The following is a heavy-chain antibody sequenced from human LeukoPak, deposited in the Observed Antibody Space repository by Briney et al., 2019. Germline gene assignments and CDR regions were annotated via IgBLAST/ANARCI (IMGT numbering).Heavy chain of an antibody. D-gene: IGHD3-22*01. Sequence: GGSLRLSCAASGFTVSSNYMSWVRQAPGKGLEWVSVIYSGGSTYYADSVKGRLTISRDNSKNTLYLQMNSLRAEDTAVYYCARGPGDSSGYYLGYWGQGALVTVSS. CDR1: GFTVSSNY. CDR2: IYSGGST. J-gene: IGHJ4*02. CDR3: ARGPGDSSGYYLGY. V-gene: IGHV3-53*01.